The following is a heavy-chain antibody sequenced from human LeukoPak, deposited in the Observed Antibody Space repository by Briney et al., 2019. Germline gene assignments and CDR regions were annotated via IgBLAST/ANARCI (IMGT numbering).Heavy chain of an antibody. D-gene: IGHD2-15*01. J-gene: IGHJ4*02. V-gene: IGHV3-49*04. CDR1: GFTFGDYA. CDR2: IRSKAYGGTT. Sequence: GGSLRLSCTASGFTFGDYAMSWVRQAPGKGLEWVGSIRSKAYGGTTEYAASVKGRFTISRDDSKSIAYLQMNSLKTEDTAVYYCTSYCSGGSCRPDWGQGTLVTVSS. CDR3: TSYCSGGSCRPD.